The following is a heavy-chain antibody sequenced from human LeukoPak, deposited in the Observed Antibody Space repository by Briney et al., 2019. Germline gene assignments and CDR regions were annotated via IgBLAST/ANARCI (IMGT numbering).Heavy chain of an antibody. CDR2: VRYVGFNK. CDR3: AKKTIVGDTVDAFDI. J-gene: IGHJ3*02. Sequence: PGGSLRLSCAASGFPFSNYGMHWVRQAPAKGLEWVASVRYVGFNKYYAASLKGRFTISGDNSKNTLYLQMTSLRAEDTAVHYCAKKTIVGDTVDAFDIWGQGTMVIVSS. CDR1: GFPFSNYG. V-gene: IGHV3-30*02. D-gene: IGHD1-26*01.